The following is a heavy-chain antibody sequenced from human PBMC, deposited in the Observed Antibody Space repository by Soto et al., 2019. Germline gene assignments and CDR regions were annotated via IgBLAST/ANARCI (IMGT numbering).Heavy chain of an antibody. D-gene: IGHD2-15*01. Sequence: SVKVSCKASGGTFSSYAISWVRQAPGQGLEWMGGIIPIFGTANYAQKFQGRVTITADESTSTAYMELSSLRSEDTAVYYCAIYCSGGSCHADYWGQGTLVTVSS. CDR2: IIPIFGTA. CDR1: GGTFSSYA. CDR3: AIYCSGGSCHADY. J-gene: IGHJ4*02. V-gene: IGHV1-69*13.